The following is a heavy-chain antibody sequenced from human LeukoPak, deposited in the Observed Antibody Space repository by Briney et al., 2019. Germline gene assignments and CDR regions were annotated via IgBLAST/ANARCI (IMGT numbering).Heavy chain of an antibody. Sequence: PSGTLSLTCTVSGGSISSYYWSWIRQPAGKGLEWIGRIYTSGSTNYNPSLKSRVTMSVDTSKNQFSLKLSSVTAADTAVYYCARAVSGSYSRYYYYYMDVWGKGTTVTVSS. J-gene: IGHJ6*03. CDR1: GGSISSYY. V-gene: IGHV4-4*07. D-gene: IGHD2-15*01. CDR2: IYTSGST. CDR3: ARAVSGSYSRYYYYYMDV.